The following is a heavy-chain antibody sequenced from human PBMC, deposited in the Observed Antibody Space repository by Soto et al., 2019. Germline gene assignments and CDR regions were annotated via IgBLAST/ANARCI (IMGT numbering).Heavy chain of an antibody. V-gene: IGHV4-59*08. CDR2: IYYTGTS. J-gene: IGHJ4*02. D-gene: IGHD3-3*01. CDR3: ARLGGYYQAFDN. Sequence: TSETLSLTCTVSGGSIRKKYWSWIRQPPGKGLEWVGYIYYTGTSKYNPSLKSRVTISVDSSKNQFSLKLDSVTAADTAVYYCARLGGYYQAFDNWGQGTLVTVSS. CDR1: GGSIRKKY.